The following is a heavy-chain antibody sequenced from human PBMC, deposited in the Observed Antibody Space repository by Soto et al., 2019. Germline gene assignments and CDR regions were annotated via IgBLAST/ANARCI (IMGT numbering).Heavy chain of an antibody. V-gene: IGHV1-18*01. Sequence: QVQLVQSGAEVKKPGASVKVSCKASGYTFTSYGISWVRQAPGQGLEWMGWISAYNGNTNYAQKLQGRVTMTTDTSTSKANIELRSLRSDDTAVYYCASTPDYDFWSGYLAYYYYYGMDVWGQGTTVTVSS. J-gene: IGHJ6*02. D-gene: IGHD3-3*01. CDR1: GYTFTSYG. CDR2: ISAYNGNT. CDR3: ASTPDYDFWSGYLAYYYYYGMDV.